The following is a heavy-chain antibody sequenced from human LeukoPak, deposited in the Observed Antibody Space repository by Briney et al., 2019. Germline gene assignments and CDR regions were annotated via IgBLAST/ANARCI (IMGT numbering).Heavy chain of an antibody. CDR2: IYPADSTA. V-gene: IGHV5-51*01. J-gene: IGHJ4*02. D-gene: IGHD5-24*01. CDR1: GYSFTTYW. CDR3: ARQNGYNYYFDY. Sequence: GESLKISCKASGYSFTTYWIGWVRQVPGKGLEWVGIIYPADSTAKYSPSFQGQVTISVDKSISTAYLQWSRLEASDTAMYYCARQNGYNYYFDYWGQGTLVTVSS.